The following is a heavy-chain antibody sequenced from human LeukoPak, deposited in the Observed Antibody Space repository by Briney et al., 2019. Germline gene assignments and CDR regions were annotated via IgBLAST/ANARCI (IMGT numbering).Heavy chain of an antibody. Sequence: ASVKVSCKASGYTFTGYYMHWVRQAPGQGLEWMGWINPNSGGTNYAQKFQGRVTMTEDTSTDTAYMGLSSLRSEDTAVYYCATDPDRVGASDYWGQGTLVTVSS. CDR2: INPNSGGT. D-gene: IGHD1-26*01. J-gene: IGHJ4*02. CDR1: GYTFTGYY. V-gene: IGHV1-2*02. CDR3: ATDPDRVGASDY.